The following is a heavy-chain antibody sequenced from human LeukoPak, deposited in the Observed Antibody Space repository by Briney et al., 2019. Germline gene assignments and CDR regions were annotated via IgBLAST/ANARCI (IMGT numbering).Heavy chain of an antibody. D-gene: IGHD6-13*01. CDR3: ARGGQQLAERGYYYYYYYMDV. CDR1: GGSFSGYY. Sequence: SETLSLTCAVYGGSFSGYYWSWIRQPPGTGLEWIGEINHSGSTNYNTSLKSRVTISVDTSKNQFSLKLSSVTAADTAVYYCARGGQQLAERGYYYYYYYMDVWGKGTTVTVSS. V-gene: IGHV4-34*01. CDR2: INHSGST. J-gene: IGHJ6*03.